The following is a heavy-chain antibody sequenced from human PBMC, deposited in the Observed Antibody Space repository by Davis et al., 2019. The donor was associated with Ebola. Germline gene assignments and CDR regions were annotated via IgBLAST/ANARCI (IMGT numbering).Heavy chain of an antibody. CDR1: GFTFSSYA. D-gene: IGHD2-2*01. J-gene: IGHJ4*02. CDR3: AKDQAASCYLCFYGSDY. V-gene: IGHV3-23*01. CDR2: ISGSGGST. Sequence: PGGSLRLSCAASGFTFSSYAMSWVRQAPGKGLEWVSAISGSGGSTYYADSVKGRFTISRDNSKNTLYLQMNSLRAEDTAVYYCAKDQAASCYLCFYGSDYWGQGTLVTVSS.